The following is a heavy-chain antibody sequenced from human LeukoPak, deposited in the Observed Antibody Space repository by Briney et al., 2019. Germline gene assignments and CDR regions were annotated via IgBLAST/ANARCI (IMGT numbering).Heavy chain of an antibody. J-gene: IGHJ4*02. V-gene: IGHV3-23*01. CDR1: GFTFSSYA. CDR2: ISGSGGST. CDR3: AKELRYYGSGSYYNGLDY. Sequence: GGSLSLSCAASGFTFSSYAMSWVRQAPGKGLEWVSAISGSGGSTYYADSVKGRFTISRDNSKNTLYLQMNSLRAEDTAVYYCAKELRYYGSGSYYNGLDYWGPGTLFSVSS. D-gene: IGHD3-10*01.